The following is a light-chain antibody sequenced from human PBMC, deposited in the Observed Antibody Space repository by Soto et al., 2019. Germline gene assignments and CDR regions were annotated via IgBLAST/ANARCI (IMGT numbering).Light chain of an antibody. V-gene: IGKV3D-20*01. J-gene: IGKJ5*01. CDR1: QSVSSSY. CDR2: DAS. CDR3: QQYGSSPIT. Sequence: EIVLTQCPSTLSFSAWERSARSCVASQSVSSSYLAWYQQKPGLAPRLLIYDASSRATGIPDRFSGSGSGTDFTLTISRLEPEDFAVYYCQQYGSSPITFGQGTRLEI.